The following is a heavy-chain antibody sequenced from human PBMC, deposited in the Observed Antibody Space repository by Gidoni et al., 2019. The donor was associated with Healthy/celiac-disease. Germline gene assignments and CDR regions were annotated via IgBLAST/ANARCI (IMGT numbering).Heavy chain of an antibody. D-gene: IGHD2-15*01. J-gene: IGHJ5*02. CDR2: FDPEDGET. V-gene: IGHV1-24*01. Sequence: QVQLVQSGAEVKKPGASVKVSCKVSGYTLTELSMHWVRQAPGKGLEWMGGFDPEDGETIDAQKFQGRVTMTEDTSTDTAYMELSSLRSEDTAVYYCATAPTGRTYCSGGSCYPYNWFDPWGQGTLVTVSS. CDR1: GYTLTELS. CDR3: ATAPTGRTYCSGGSCYPYNWFDP.